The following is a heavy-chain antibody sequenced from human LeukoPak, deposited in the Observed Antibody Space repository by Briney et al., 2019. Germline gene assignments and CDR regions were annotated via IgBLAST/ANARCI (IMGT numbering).Heavy chain of an antibody. CDR2: LDPDDGET. CDR3: ATPFGSGNYRPFNY. D-gene: IGHD3-3*01. CDR1: GYTVTELP. V-gene: IGHV1-24*01. Sequence: ASVKVSCKASGYTVTELPIHWVRQAPGEGLEWMGGLDPDDGETVYAQKFQGRVNMTEDTSTDTAYMELSSLTSEDTAMYYCATPFGSGNYRPFNYWGQGTLVTVSS. J-gene: IGHJ4*02.